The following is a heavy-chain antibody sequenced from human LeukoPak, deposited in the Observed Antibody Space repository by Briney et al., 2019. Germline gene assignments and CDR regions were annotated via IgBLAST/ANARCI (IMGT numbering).Heavy chain of an antibody. CDR1: GYTFTSYG. D-gene: IGHD3-10*01. V-gene: IGHV1-18*01. CDR3: ASGVDGVYGSGTEYLHY. Sequence: ASVKVSCKASGYTFTSYGISWVRQAPGQGLEWMGWISAYNGNTNYAQKLQGRVTMTTDTSTSTAYMELRSLRSDDTAVYYCASGVDGVYGSGTEYLHYWGQGTLVTVSS. CDR2: ISAYNGNT. J-gene: IGHJ4*02.